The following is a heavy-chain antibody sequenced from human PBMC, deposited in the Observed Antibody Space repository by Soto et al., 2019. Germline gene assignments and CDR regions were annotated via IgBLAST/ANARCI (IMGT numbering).Heavy chain of an antibody. CDR1: GDSISNNYW. CDR2: IFHSGNT. Sequence: WETLSLTCDVSGDSISNNYWWTWVRQFPGEGLQWIGEIFHSGNTNYNPPLKNRVNISVDKSNNRFSLMLSSVTAADTAVYYCARGDFWSGSDYWGQGTKVTVS. CDR3: ARGDFWSGSDY. J-gene: IGHJ4*02. D-gene: IGHD3-3*01. V-gene: IGHV4-4*02.